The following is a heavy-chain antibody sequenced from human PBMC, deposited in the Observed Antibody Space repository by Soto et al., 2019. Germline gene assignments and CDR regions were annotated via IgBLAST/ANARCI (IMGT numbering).Heavy chain of an antibody. Sequence: QVQLQESGPRLVEASQTLSLTCTVSNGSITSSXXXXSXIRQPPGKRLEWIGYIYHSGSTFYSPSLQSRLTMSVDTSXNQFSLTLSSVTAADTAVYHCARMSGTYYVPDYWGQGTLVTVSS. V-gene: IGHV4-30-4*01. D-gene: IGHD1-26*01. CDR2: IYHSGST. CDR3: ARMSGTYYVPDY. J-gene: IGHJ4*02. CDR1: NGSITSSXXX.